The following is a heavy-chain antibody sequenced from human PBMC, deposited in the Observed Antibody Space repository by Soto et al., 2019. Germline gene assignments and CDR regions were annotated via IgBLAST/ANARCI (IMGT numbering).Heavy chain of an antibody. CDR3: PHGHVDTAAYVFDY. V-gene: IGHV2-5*02. CDR2: IYWDDDK. CDR1: GFSLSTSGVG. D-gene: IGHD5-18*01. J-gene: IGHJ4*02. Sequence: QITLKESGPTLVKPTQTLTLTCTFSGFSLSTSGVGVGWIRQPPGKALEWLALIYWDDDKRYSPSLKSRLTITKDTSKNQVVLTMTNMDPVDTATYYCPHGHVDTAAYVFDYWGQGTLVTVSS.